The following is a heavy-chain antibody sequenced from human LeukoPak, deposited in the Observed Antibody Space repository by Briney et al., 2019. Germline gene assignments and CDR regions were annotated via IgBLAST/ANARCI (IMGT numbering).Heavy chain of an antibody. J-gene: IGHJ4*02. CDR3: ARSFVGGGPTDY. CDR2: INPNSGGT. D-gene: IGHD4-23*01. CDR1: GYTFTGYY. V-gene: IGHV1-2*02. Sequence: ASVKVSCKASGYTFTGYYMHWVRQVPGQGLEWMGWINPNSGGTAYAQKFQGRLTITRNTSITTAYMELSSLSSEDTAVYYCARSFVGGGPTDYWGQGTQVTVSS.